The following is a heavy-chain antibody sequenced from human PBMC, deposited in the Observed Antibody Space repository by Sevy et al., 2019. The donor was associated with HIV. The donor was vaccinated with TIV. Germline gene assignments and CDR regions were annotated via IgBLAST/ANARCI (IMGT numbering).Heavy chain of an antibody. Sequence: SETLSLTCTVSGGSISAYHWSWIRQPPGKGLEWIGYIHYTGSTKYNPSLERRVTISVDTSKNQFSLKLSYVTAADPAVYYCARAPPVRSGDDSLNWFAPWGQGTLVTVSS. D-gene: IGHD5-12*01. J-gene: IGHJ5*02. CDR3: ARAPPVRSGDDSLNWFAP. V-gene: IGHV4-59*01. CDR2: IHYTGST. CDR1: GGSISAYH.